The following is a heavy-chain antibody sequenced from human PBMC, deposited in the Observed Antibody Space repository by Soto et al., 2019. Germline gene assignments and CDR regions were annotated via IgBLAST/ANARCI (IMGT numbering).Heavy chain of an antibody. CDR3: FQAGDGIRATVPVSAFRLNRSSDL. J-gene: IGHJ2*01. D-gene: IGHD1-26*01. Sequence: KELEWVSAISGSGGSTYYADSVKGRFTISTDNSKNTLYLQMNRLRAEDTAVFFFFQAGDGIRATVPVSAFRLNRSSDL. CDR2: ISGSGGST. V-gene: IGHV3-23*01.